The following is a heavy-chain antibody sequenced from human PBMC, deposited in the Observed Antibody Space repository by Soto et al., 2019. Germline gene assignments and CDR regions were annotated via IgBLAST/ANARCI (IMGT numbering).Heavy chain of an antibody. Sequence: QVQLVQSGAEVRKPGSSVKVSCRASGDTFKNYAISWVRQAPGQGLEWMGGIIPIFGKTDYAQTFHGGVTINGDESTYTAHMELRGLRSDDTALYYCATSGYNYGTFDYWGRGLLVTVSS. J-gene: IGHJ4*01. CDR1: GDTFKNYA. CDR3: ATSGYNYGTFDY. D-gene: IGHD2-15*01. V-gene: IGHV1-69*01. CDR2: IIPIFGKT.